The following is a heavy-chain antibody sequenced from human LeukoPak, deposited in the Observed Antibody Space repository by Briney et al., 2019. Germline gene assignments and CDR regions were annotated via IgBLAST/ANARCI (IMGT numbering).Heavy chain of an antibody. CDR3: ARRNYGDYDHYFDY. Sequence: PSETLSLTCTVSGGSISSYYWGWVRQPPGRGLELIVYIYSSGNTNYNPSLKSRGTISVDTSRDQFSLKLSSVTTADTAVYYCARRNYGDYDHYFDYWGQGALVTVSS. CDR2: IYSSGNT. V-gene: IGHV4-59*08. J-gene: IGHJ4*02. D-gene: IGHD4-17*01. CDR1: GGSISSYY.